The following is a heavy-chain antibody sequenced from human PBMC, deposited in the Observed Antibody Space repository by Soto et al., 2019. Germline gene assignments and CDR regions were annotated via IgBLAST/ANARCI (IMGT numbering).Heavy chain of an antibody. CDR2: INAGNGNT. J-gene: IGHJ6*01. Sequence: ASVKVSCKASGYTFTSSAMHWVRQAPGQRHEWMGWINAGNGNTKYSQKFQGRVTITRDTSASTAYMELSSLRSEDTAVYYCARVLGGPGWYYYYGMDVSGQGTTVTVSS. V-gene: IGHV1-3*01. CDR1: GYTFTSSA. D-gene: IGHD6-19*01. CDR3: ARVLGGPGWYYYYGMDV.